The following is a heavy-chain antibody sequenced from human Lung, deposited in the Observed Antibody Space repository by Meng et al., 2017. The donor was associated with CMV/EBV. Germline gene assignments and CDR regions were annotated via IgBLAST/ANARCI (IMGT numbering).Heavy chain of an antibody. Sequence: GESLKISCAASGFTFSRYGMSWVRQAPGKGLEWVSVMYSGGSSTFYADSVQGRFTISRDESKNTLYLQMNSLRAEDTALYYCAKCSSTSCRYFDFWGQGPLVTVSS. J-gene: IGHJ4*02. V-gene: IGHV3-23*03. CDR3: AKCSSTSCRYFDF. CDR2: MYSGGSST. D-gene: IGHD2-2*01. CDR1: GFTFSRYG.